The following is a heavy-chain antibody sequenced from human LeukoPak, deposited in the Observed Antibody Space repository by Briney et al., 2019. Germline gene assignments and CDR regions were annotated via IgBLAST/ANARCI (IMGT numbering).Heavy chain of an antibody. J-gene: IGHJ6*03. CDR2: TYYRSKWYN. Sequence: SQTLSLTCAISGDSVSSNSAAWSWIRQSPSRGLEWLGRTYYRSKWYNDYAVSVKSRISINPDTPKNQFSLQLNSVTPEDTAVYYCARMVPATIPPNYYYYMDVWGKGTTVIVSS. D-gene: IGHD2-2*02. CDR1: GDSVSSNSAA. CDR3: ARMVPATIPPNYYYYMDV. V-gene: IGHV6-1*01.